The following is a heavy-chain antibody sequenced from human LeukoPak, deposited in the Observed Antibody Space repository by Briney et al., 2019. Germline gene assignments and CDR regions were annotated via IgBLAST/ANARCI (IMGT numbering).Heavy chain of an antibody. CDR2: ISWNSGSI. Sequence: PGRSLRLSCAASGFTFDDYAMHWVRQAPGKGLEWVSGISWNSGSIGYADSVKGRFTISRDNAKNSLYLKMNSLRAEDTALYYCAKDREAFVDKAMGEPFDYWGQGTLVTVSS. D-gene: IGHD5-18*01. CDR1: GFTFDDYA. V-gene: IGHV3-9*01. CDR3: AKDREAFVDKAMGEPFDY. J-gene: IGHJ4*02.